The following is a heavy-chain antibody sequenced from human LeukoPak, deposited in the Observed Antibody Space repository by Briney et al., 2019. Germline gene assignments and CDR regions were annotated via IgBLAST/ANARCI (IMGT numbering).Heavy chain of an antibody. D-gene: IGHD4-17*01. Sequence: SETLSLTCSVSGYSISSHFHWGWVRQPPGKGLEWIGSIHHDGSTFYNPSLKSRVTLSLDTSKNQFSLQLTSVTAADTSTYYCARDRFDNGEYEFDYWGQGALVTVSS. CDR2: IHHDGST. CDR3: ARDRFDNGEYEFDY. J-gene: IGHJ4*02. V-gene: IGHV4-38-2*02. CDR1: GYSISSHFH.